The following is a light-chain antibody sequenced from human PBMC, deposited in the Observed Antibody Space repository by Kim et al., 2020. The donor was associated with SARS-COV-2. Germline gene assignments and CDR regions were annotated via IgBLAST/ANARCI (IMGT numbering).Light chain of an antibody. CDR3: QAWDSSNYV. CDR2: QDS. J-gene: IGLJ1*01. CDR1: KLGDKY. V-gene: IGLV3-1*01. Sequence: SVSPGQTASITCSGDKLGDKYACWYQQKPGQSPVLVIYQDSKWPSGIPERFSGSNSGNTATLTISGTQAMDEADYYCQAWDSSNYVFGTGTKVTVL.